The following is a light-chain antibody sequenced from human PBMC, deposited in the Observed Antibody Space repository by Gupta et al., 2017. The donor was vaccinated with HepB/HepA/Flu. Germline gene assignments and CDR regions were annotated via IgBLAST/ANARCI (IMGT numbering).Light chain of an antibody. J-gene: IGKJ1*01. Sequence: EVVLTQSPGTLSLSPGERATLSCRASQSVSSNYLAWYQQKPGQAPRLLIYGASSRATGIPDRFSGSGSGTDFTFTISRLEPEDFAVYYCQQYGSSPPRTFGQGTKVDIK. CDR3: QQYGSSPPRT. CDR2: GAS. CDR1: QSVSSNY. V-gene: IGKV3-20*01.